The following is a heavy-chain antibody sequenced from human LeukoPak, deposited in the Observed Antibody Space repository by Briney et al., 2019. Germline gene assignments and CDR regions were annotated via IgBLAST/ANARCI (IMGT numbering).Heavy chain of an antibody. D-gene: IGHD2-2*02. V-gene: IGHV1-18*01. Sequence: ASVKVSCKASGYTFTSYGISWVRQAPGQGLEWMGWISAYNGNTNYAQKLQGRVTMTTDTSTSTAYMELRSLRSDDTAVYYCARHLGGLSSTSCYRYWGQGTLVTVSS. CDR1: GYTFTSYG. CDR3: ARHLGGLSSTSCYRY. CDR2: ISAYNGNT. J-gene: IGHJ4*02.